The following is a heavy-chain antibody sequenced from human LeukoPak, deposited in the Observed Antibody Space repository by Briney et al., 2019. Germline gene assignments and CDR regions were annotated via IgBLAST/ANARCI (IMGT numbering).Heavy chain of an antibody. Sequence: LSLTCTVSGGSISSYYWSWIRQPPGKGLEWVSGISWNSGSIGYADSVKGRFTISRDNAKNSLYLQMNSLRAEDTALYYCAKARYCSGGSCLYFDYWGQGTLVTVSS. J-gene: IGHJ4*02. CDR2: ISWNSGSI. CDR3: AKARYCSGGSCLYFDY. CDR1: GGSISSYY. V-gene: IGHV3-9*01. D-gene: IGHD2-15*01.